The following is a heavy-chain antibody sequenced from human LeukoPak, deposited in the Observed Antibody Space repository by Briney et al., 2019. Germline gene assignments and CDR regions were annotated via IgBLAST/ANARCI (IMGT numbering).Heavy chain of an antibody. D-gene: IGHD2/OR15-2a*01. V-gene: IGHV4-34*01. J-gene: IGHJ6*04. CDR3: ARGLRLPSRSTPAVPHV. Sequence: PSETLSLTCAVYGGSFSGYYWSWIRQPPGKGREWIGEINHSGTTNYNPSLKSRVTISVDTSKNQFSLRLSSVTAADTAVYYCARGLRLPSRSTPAVPHVWGKGTTVTVSA. CDR2: INHSGTT. CDR1: GGSFSGYY.